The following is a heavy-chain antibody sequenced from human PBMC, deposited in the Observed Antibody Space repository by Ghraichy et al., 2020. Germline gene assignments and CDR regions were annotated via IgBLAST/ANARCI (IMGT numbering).Heavy chain of an antibody. CDR1: GFTFSSYA. CDR2: ISASGGST. D-gene: IGHD2-2*01. Sequence: SLNISCAASGFTFSSYAMSWVRQAPGKGLEWVSGISASGGSTYHADSVRGRFTISRDNSKNTLYLQMNSLRAEDTAVYYCAQTRGVVPAANYFDYWGQGTLVTVSS. J-gene: IGHJ4*02. CDR3: AQTRGVVPAANYFDY. V-gene: IGHV3-23*01.